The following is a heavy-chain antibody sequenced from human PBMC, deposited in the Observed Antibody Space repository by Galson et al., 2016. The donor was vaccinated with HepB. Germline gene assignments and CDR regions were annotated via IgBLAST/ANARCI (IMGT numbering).Heavy chain of an antibody. CDR3: AKDLGYYIGGMDV. Sequence: SLRLSCAASGFTFSSYAMSWVRQAPGKGLEWVSTSSGSGVSTYYADSVKGRFTISRDNSKNTLYLQMNSLRAEDTAVYYCAKDLGYYIGGMDVWGQGTTVTVSS. J-gene: IGHJ6*02. V-gene: IGHV3-23*01. CDR2: SSGSGVST. D-gene: IGHD2-8*01. CDR1: GFTFSSYA.